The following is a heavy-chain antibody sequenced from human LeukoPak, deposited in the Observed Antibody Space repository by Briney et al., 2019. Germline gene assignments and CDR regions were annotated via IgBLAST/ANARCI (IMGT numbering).Heavy chain of an antibody. CDR2: TYYRSKWYN. Sequence: SQTLSLTYAISGDSVSTNSAAWNWIRQSPSRGLEWLGRTYYRSKWYNDYAVSVKSRITVNPDTSKNQFSLQLNSVTPEDTAVYYCTRDRHGNYGMDVWGQGTTVTVSS. CDR3: TRDRHGNYGMDV. CDR1: GDSVSTNSAA. J-gene: IGHJ6*02. V-gene: IGHV6-1*01.